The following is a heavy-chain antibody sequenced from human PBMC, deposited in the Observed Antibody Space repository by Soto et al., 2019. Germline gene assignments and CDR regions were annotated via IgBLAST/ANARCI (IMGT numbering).Heavy chain of an antibody. CDR2: ISYHGSAT. CDR1: GFTLNNYG. V-gene: IGHV3-30*03. Sequence: QVQLAESGGGVVQPGGSLRLSCAASGFTLNNYGIHWVRQAPGKGLAWVTMISYHGSATYYADSVKGRFTISRDNSKDTVYLQMNTLRPEDTAMYYCARDLYSSGWYNYFDPWGQGTLVTVSS. D-gene: IGHD6-19*01. CDR3: ARDLYSSGWYNYFDP. J-gene: IGHJ5*02.